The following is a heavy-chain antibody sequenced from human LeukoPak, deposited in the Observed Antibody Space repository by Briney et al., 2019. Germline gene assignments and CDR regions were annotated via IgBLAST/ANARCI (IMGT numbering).Heavy chain of an antibody. CDR3: ARDVDGYNCPYYFDY. Sequence: GGSLRLSCAASGFTFSSYWMSWVRQAPGKGLEWVANIKQDGSEKYYVDSVKGRFTISRDNAKNSLYLQMNSLRAEDTAVYYCARDVDGYNCPYYFDYWGQGTLVTVSS. CDR2: IKQDGSEK. J-gene: IGHJ4*02. D-gene: IGHD5-24*01. V-gene: IGHV3-7*01. CDR1: GFTFSSYW.